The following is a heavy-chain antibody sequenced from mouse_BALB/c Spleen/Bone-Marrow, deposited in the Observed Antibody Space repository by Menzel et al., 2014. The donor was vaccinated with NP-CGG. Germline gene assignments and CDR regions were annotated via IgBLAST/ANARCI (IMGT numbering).Heavy chain of an antibody. CDR3: ASDDYYAMDY. Sequence: VQLKESGGGLVQPGGSLRLSCATSGFTFTDYYMSWVRQPPGKALEWLGFIRNKANGYTTEYSASVKGRFTISRDNSPSILYLQMNTLRVEDSATYYCASDDYYAMDYWGQGTSVTVSS. V-gene: IGHV7-3*02. CDR2: IRNKANGYTT. CDR1: GFTFTDYY. J-gene: IGHJ4*01.